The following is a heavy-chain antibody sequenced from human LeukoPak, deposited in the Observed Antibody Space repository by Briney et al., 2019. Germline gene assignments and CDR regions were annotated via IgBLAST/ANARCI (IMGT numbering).Heavy chain of an antibody. D-gene: IGHD6-13*01. CDR3: ARELLLAAPRVFDY. CDR1: GDSVSSNSAA. V-gene: IGHV6-1*01. J-gene: IGHJ4*02. CDR2: TYYRSKWYN. Sequence: SQTLSLTCAISGDSVSSNSAAWNWIRQSPSSGLEWLGRTYYRSKWYNDYAVSVKGRITINPDTSKNQFSLQLNSVTPEDTAVYYCARELLLAAPRVFDYWGQGTLVTVSS.